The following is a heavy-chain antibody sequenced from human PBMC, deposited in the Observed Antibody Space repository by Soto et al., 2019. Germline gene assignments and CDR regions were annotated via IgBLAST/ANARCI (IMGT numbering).Heavy chain of an antibody. J-gene: IGHJ6*03. V-gene: IGHV3-30*18. CDR1: GFTFSSYG. CDR3: AKDGGAMGQNEYYYYYYMDV. CDR2: ISYDGSNK. Sequence: PGGSLRLSCAASGFTFSSYGMHWVRQAPGKGLEWVAVISYDGSNKYYADSVKGRFTISRDNSKNTLYLQMNSLRAEDTAVYYCAKDGGAMGQNEYYYYYYMDVWGKGTTVTSP. D-gene: IGHD3-16*01.